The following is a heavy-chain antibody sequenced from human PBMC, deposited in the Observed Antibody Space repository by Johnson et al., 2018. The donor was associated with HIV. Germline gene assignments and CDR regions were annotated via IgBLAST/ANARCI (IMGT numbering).Heavy chain of an antibody. CDR2: RRYDGRNK. CDR1: GFTFSNYA. J-gene: IGHJ3*02. CDR3: ARLPVLVVVAGRPHGFDM. V-gene: IGHV3-33*08. D-gene: IGHD2-15*01. Sequence: QVQLVESGGGVVQPGRSLRLSCAASGFTFSNYAMHWVRQAPGKGLEWVAFRRYDGRNKYYVDSVKGRFTISRDNSKNTRNLQMNSQRAEETAGYYCARLPVLVVVAGRPHGFDMWGQGTLVTVSS.